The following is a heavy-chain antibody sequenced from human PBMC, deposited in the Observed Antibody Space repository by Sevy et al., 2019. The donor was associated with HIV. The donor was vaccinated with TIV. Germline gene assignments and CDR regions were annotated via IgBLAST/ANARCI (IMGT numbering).Heavy chain of an antibody. V-gene: IGHV1-8*02. J-gene: IGHJ5*02. Sequence: ASVKVSCKASGYTFTSYDINWVRQATGQGLEWMGWMNPNTGNTGYAQKFQGRVTMTRDPSTSTAYMELRSLRSDDTAIYYCTRVRALNYYDTSVSMEYNWFDPWGQGTLVTVSS. CDR3: TRVRALNYYDTSVSMEYNWFDP. CDR2: MNPNTGNT. D-gene: IGHD3-22*01. CDR1: GYTFTSYD.